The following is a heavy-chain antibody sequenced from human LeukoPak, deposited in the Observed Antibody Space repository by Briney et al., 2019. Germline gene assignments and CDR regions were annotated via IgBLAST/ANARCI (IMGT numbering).Heavy chain of an antibody. J-gene: IGHJ5*02. Sequence: SVKVSCKASGGTLSSYAISWVRQAPGQGLEWMGGIIPIFGTANYAQKFQGRVTITADESTSTAYMELSSLRSEDTAVYYCARAKWELVRGVNWFDPWGQGTLVTVPS. V-gene: IGHV1-69*01. D-gene: IGHD1-26*01. CDR1: GGTLSSYA. CDR2: IIPIFGTA. CDR3: ARAKWELVRGVNWFDP.